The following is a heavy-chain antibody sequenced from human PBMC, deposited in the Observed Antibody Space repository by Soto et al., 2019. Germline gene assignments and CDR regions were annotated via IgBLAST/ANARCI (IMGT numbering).Heavy chain of an antibody. J-gene: IGHJ4*02. V-gene: IGHV3-43*01. CDR1: GFTFDDYS. D-gene: IGHD4-17*01. CDR3: GKDGAVSDYTYLDY. Sequence: GGSLRLSCAASGFTFDDYSMHWVRQAPGKGLEWVSLISWDGRSTYYADSVKGRFTISRDNSKNSLYLQMNSLTTEDTAFYYCGKDGAVSDYTYLDYWGQGDLVTVSS. CDR2: ISWDGRST.